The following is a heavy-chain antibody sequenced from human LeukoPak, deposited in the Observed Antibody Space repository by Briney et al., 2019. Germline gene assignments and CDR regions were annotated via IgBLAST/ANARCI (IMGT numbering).Heavy chain of an antibody. Sequence: GGSLRLSCAASGFTFSNAWMSWVRQAAGKGLEWVGRIKSKTDGGTTDYAAPVKGRFTISRDDSKNTLYLQMNSLKTEDTAVYYCTTIAAAGTEGYWYFDLWGRGTLVPVSS. D-gene: IGHD6-13*01. CDR2: IKSKTDGGTT. V-gene: IGHV3-15*01. J-gene: IGHJ2*01. CDR1: GFTFSNAW. CDR3: TTIAAAGTEGYWYFDL.